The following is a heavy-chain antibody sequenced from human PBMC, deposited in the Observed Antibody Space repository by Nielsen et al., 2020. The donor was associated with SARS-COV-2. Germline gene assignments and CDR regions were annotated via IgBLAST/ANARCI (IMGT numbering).Heavy chain of an antibody. J-gene: IGHJ5*02. Sequence: SETLSLTCTVSGGSISSYYWSWIRQPAGKGLEWIGRIYTSGSTNYNPSLKSRVTMSVDTSKNQFSLKLSFVTAADTAVYYCARGQGDGYSGYDPNNWFDPWGQGTLVTVSS. CDR1: GGSISSYY. CDR3: ARGQGDGYSGYDPNNWFDP. CDR2: IYTSGST. V-gene: IGHV4-4*07. D-gene: IGHD5-12*01.